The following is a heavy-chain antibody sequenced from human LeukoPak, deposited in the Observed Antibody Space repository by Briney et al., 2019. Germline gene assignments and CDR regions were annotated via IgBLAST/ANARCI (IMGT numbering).Heavy chain of an antibody. CDR3: ARDSGGPDAFDI. CDR1: GYTFTSYD. Sequence: SVKVSCKASGYTFTSYDINWVRQATGQGLEWMGGIIPIFGTANYAQKFQGRVTITADESTSTAYMELSSLRSEDTAVYYCARDSGGPDAFDIWGQGTMVTVSS. J-gene: IGHJ3*02. CDR2: IIPIFGTA. V-gene: IGHV1-69*13. D-gene: IGHD2-8*02.